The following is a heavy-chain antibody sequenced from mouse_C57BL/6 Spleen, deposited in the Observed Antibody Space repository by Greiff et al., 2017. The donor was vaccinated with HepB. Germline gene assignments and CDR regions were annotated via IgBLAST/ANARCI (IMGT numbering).Heavy chain of an antibody. CDR2: ISSGGSYT. Sequence: EVKLMESGGDLVKPGGSLKLSCAASGFTFSSYGMSWVRQTPDKRLEWVATISSGGSYTYYPDSVKGRFTISRDNAKNTLYLQMSSLKSEDTAMYYCARYYYGSSYPYYFDYWGQGTTLTVSS. CDR1: GFTFSSYG. J-gene: IGHJ2*01. D-gene: IGHD1-1*01. CDR3: ARYYYGSSYPYYFDY. V-gene: IGHV5-6*01.